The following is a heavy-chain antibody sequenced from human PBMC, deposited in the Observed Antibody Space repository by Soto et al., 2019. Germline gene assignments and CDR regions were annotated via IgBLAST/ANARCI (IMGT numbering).Heavy chain of an antibody. J-gene: IGHJ4*02. V-gene: IGHV1-18*01. CDR3: ARDRGSYALDY. CDR1: GYTFTSYG. Sequence: QVQLVQSGAEVKKPGASVKVSCKASGYTFTSYGISWVRQAPGQGLEWMGWISATNGNTNYAQKLQGRVTMTTDTATSTADMELRSLRSDDTAVYYCARDRGSYALDYWGQGTLVTVSS. D-gene: IGHD1-26*01. CDR2: ISATNGNT.